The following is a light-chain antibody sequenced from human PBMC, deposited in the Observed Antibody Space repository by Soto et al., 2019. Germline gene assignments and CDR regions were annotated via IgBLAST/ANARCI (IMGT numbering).Light chain of an antibody. V-gene: IGKV2-30*01. CDR1: QSLIYSDGNTY. J-gene: IGKJ2*01. Sequence: DVVMTQSPLSLPVTLGQAASISCRSTQSLIYSDGNTYLTWFQQRPGRSPRRLIYKVSNRDSGVPDRFSGSGSGTDFTLKISRVEAEDIGVYYCKQGTHWPYTFGQGTKLEIK. CDR2: KVS. CDR3: KQGTHWPYT.